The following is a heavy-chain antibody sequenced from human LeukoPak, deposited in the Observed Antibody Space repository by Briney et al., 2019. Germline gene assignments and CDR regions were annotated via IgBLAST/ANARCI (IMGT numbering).Heavy chain of an antibody. CDR1: GFTFSDYY. Sequence: GGSLRLSCAASGFTFSDYYMSWVRQAPGKGLEWVSGISGSGGSTYYADSVKGRFTISRDSSKNTLYLQMNSLRAEDTAVYYCAKVNWNDVFDYWGQGTLVTVSS. CDR2: ISGSGGST. J-gene: IGHJ4*02. V-gene: IGHV3-23*01. CDR3: AKVNWNDVFDY. D-gene: IGHD1-20*01.